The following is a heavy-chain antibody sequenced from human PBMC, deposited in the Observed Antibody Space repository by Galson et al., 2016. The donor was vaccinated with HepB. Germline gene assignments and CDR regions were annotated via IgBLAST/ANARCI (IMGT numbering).Heavy chain of an antibody. J-gene: IGHJ4*02. V-gene: IGHV3-21*01. Sequence: SLRLSCAASGFTLSSYNMNWVRQALGKGLEWVSSMTSTNYRYYADSVRGRFTISRDNAKNSLYLQMNSLRAEDTAVYYCARGLPSERGTTPHDYWGQGTLVTVSS. CDR1: GFTLSSYN. CDR3: ARGLPSERGTTPHDY. D-gene: IGHD1-1*01. CDR2: MTSTNYR.